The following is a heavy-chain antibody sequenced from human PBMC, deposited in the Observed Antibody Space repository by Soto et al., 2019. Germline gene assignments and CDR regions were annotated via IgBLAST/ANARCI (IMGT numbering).Heavy chain of an antibody. V-gene: IGHV1-69*13. J-gene: IGHJ4*02. CDR2: IIPIFGTA. CDR3: ASALRSYCGGDCDDY. Sequence: SVKVSCKASGGTFSSYAISWVRQAPGQGLEWMGGIIPIFGTANYAQKFQGRVTITADESTSTAYMELSSLRSEDTAVYYCASALRSYCGGDCDDYWGQGTLVTVSS. CDR1: GGTFSSYA. D-gene: IGHD2-21*02.